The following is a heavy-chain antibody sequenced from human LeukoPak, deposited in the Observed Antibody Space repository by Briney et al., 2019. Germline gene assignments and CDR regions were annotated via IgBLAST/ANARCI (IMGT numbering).Heavy chain of an antibody. CDR3: ARLSNSGGYFDY. J-gene: IGHJ4*02. V-gene: IGHV1-18*01. CDR2: ISAYNGNT. Sequence: GASVKVSCKASGYSFTSYGISWVRQAPGQGLEWMGWISAYNGNTNYAQKLQGRVTMTTDTTTSTAYMELRSLRSDDTAVYYCARLSNSGGYFDYWGQGTLVTVSS. CDR1: GYSFTSYG. D-gene: IGHD2-21*01.